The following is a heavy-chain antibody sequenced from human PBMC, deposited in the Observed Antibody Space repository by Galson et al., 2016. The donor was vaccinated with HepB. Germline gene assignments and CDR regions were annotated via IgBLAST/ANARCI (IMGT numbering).Heavy chain of an antibody. CDR3: ARRHEYCSPVGCSVDY. J-gene: IGHJ4*02. D-gene: IGHD2/OR15-2a*01. V-gene: IGHV3-30*03. CDR2: DSMDGRRK. Sequence: SLRLSCAGSGFIFRGYGMHWVRQAPGKGLEWVAADSMDGRRKFYADSVKGRFTISRDNSNNMLFLQMSSLTEDDTAVYYCARRHEYCSPVGCSVDYWGQGTLVSVSS. CDR1: GFIFRGYG.